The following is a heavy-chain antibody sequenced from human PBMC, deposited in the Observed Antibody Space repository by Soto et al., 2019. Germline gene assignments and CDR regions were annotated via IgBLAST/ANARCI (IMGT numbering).Heavy chain of an antibody. CDR2: ISGSGGST. CDR1: GFTFRSYA. J-gene: IGHJ2*01. CDR3: AKGPRVAGSPYFDL. V-gene: IGHV3-23*01. D-gene: IGHD6-19*01. Sequence: PGGSLRLSCAASGFTFRSYAMTWVRQAPGKGLEWVSAISGSGGSTYYADSVKGRFTISRDNSKNTLYLQMNSLRAEDTAVYYCAKGPRVAGSPYFDLWGRGTLVTVSS.